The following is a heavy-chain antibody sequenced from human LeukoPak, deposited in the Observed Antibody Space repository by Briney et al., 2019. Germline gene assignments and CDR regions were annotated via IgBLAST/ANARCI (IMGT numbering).Heavy chain of an antibody. Sequence: GGSLRLSCAASGFSFISYGMHWVRQAPGKGLEWVGVISDDGRSKDYADSVKGRFTISRDNSNDTLYLQMNSLRAEDTAVYYCAKRPSDYGDYVSYFDYWGRGTLVTVSS. CDR1: GFSFISYG. CDR2: ISDDGRSK. D-gene: IGHD4-17*01. CDR3: AKRPSDYGDYVSYFDY. J-gene: IGHJ4*02. V-gene: IGHV3-30*18.